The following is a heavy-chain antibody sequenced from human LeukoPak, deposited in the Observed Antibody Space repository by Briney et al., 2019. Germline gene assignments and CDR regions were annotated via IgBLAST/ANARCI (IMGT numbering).Heavy chain of an antibody. CDR2: INTNTGNP. CDR1: GYTLTKFS. CDR3: AREGKFSTYDYVWGSYRYTGYYYYMDV. V-gene: IGHV7-4-1*02. Sequence: GASVKVSCKAFGYTLTKFSMNWVRQAPGQGLEWIGWINTNTGNPTYAQGFTGRFVFSLDTSVSTAYLQISSLKAEDTAVYYCAREGKFSTYDYVWGSYRYTGYYYYMDVWGKGTTVTVSS. J-gene: IGHJ6*03. D-gene: IGHD3-16*02.